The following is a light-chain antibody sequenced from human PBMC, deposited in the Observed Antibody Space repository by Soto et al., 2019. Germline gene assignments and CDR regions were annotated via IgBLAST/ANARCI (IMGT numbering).Light chain of an antibody. J-gene: IGKJ5*01. Sequence: EILLTHSPSSLSLSPGGGATLSSMVSQSVSSYLAWYQQKPGQAPRLLIYDASNRATGIPARFSGSGSGTDFTLTISSLEPEDFAVYYCQQRSNWLSITFGQGTRLEIK. V-gene: IGKV3-11*01. CDR2: DAS. CDR3: QQRSNWLSIT. CDR1: QSVSSY.